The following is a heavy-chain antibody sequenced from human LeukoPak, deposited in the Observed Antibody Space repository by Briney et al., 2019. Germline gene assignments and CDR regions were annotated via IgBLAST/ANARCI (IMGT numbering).Heavy chain of an antibody. CDR2: IHRSGSA. Sequence: SETLSLTCAVSGDSISSYYWSWIRQPPGKGLEWIAYIHRSGSADYNPSLKSRVTISVDTSKNQVSLKLNSVTAADTAVYYCARHGVDVTTIPDYSYYYMDVWGKGTTVTVSS. CDR3: ARHGVDVTTIPDYSYYYMDV. CDR1: GDSISSYY. D-gene: IGHD3-3*01. V-gene: IGHV4-4*09. J-gene: IGHJ6*03.